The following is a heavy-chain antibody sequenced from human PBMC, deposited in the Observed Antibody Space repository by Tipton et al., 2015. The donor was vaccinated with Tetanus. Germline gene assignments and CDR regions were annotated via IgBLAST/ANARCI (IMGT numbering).Heavy chain of an antibody. V-gene: IGHV4-61*08. J-gene: IGHJ6*02. Sequence: TLSLTCTVSGASLRGGDYHWSWIRQPPGKGLEWLAYISGSGTTNSNYSLKSRITMTQDTSRNQFSLKLTSVSAADTAVYYCARLTGHSMDVVDYYYFGMDVWGQGTKVTVSS. D-gene: IGHD2-21*01. CDR2: ISGSGTT. CDR3: ARLTGHSMDVVDYYYFGMDV. CDR1: GASLRGGDYH.